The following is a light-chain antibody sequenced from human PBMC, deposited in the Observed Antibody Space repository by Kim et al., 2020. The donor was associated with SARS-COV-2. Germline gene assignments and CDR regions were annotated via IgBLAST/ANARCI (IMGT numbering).Light chain of an antibody. Sequence: PEQTARITCSGDALPKKYAYCYQQKSGQAPVLVSYEDSKRPSGIPERFSGSSSGTMATLTISGAQVEDEADYYCYSTDSSGNHRVFGGGTQLTVL. J-gene: IGLJ3*02. CDR1: ALPKKY. CDR2: EDS. V-gene: IGLV3-10*01. CDR3: YSTDSSGNHRV.